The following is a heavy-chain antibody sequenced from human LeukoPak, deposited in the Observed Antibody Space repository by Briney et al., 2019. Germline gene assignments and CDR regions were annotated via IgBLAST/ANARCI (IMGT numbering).Heavy chain of an antibody. D-gene: IGHD1-1*01. J-gene: IGHJ4*02. CDR1: GGSITNYY. CDR2: IHSSGST. CDR3: ARLNDYSNTPFDY. V-gene: IGHV4-59*01. Sequence: SETLSLTCTVSGGSITNYYWNWIRQSPGKGLEWIGYIHSSGSTKSNPSLKSRVTIYVDPSKKQFSLKLSSVTTADTAVYYCARLNDYSNTPFDYWGQGSLVTVSS.